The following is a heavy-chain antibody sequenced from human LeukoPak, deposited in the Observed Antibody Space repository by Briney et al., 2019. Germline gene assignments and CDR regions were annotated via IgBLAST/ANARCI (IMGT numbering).Heavy chain of an antibody. Sequence: GESLKISCKGSGYSFTSYWIGWVRQMPGKGLEWMGIIYPGDSDTRYSPSFQGQVTISADKSISTASLQWSSLKASDTAMYYCASTTVTAREKYYFEYWVQGTLVTVSS. J-gene: IGHJ4*02. CDR3: ASTTVTAREKYYFEY. V-gene: IGHV5-51*01. CDR1: GYSFTSYW. CDR2: IYPGDSDT. D-gene: IGHD4-17*01.